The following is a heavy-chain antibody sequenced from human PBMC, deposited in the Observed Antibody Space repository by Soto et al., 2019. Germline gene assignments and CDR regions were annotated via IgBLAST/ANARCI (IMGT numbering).Heavy chain of an antibody. CDR3: AKDLYDSSGYYSDY. J-gene: IGHJ4*02. D-gene: IGHD3-22*01. Sequence: QTGGSLRLSCAASGFTFSSYAMSWVRQAPGKELEWVSAISGSGGSTYYADSVKGRFTISRDNSKNTLYLQMNSLRAEDTAVYYCAKDLYDSSGYYSDYWGQGTLVTVSS. V-gene: IGHV3-23*01. CDR2: ISGSGGST. CDR1: GFTFSSYA.